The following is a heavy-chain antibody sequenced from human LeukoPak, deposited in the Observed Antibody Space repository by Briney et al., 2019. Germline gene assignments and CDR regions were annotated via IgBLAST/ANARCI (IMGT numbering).Heavy chain of an antibody. CDR2: INHSGST. J-gene: IGHJ3*02. D-gene: IGHD3-10*01. CDR3: ARRYYYGSGSYYRAFDI. Sequence: MPSETLSLTCAVYGGSFSDYSWSWIRQPPGRGLEWIGEINHSGSTNYSPSLKSRVTISVDTSKNQFSLKLSSVTAADTAVYYCARRYYYGSGSYYRAFDIWGQGTMVTVSS. CDR1: GGSFSDYS. V-gene: IGHV4-34*01.